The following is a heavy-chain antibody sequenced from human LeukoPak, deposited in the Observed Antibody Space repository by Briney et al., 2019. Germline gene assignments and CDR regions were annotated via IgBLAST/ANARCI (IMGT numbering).Heavy chain of an antibody. CDR3: AREPTVGTPPA. CDR1: GFTFSIYS. J-gene: IGHJ4*02. V-gene: IGHV3-21*01. Sequence: GGSLRPSCAASGFTFSIYSINWVRQAPGKGLEWVSSISSSSSYIYYADSVKGRFTISRDNAKNSLYLHMNSLRAEDTAVYFCAREPTVGTPPAWGQGILVTVSS. CDR2: ISSSSSYI. D-gene: IGHD1-26*01.